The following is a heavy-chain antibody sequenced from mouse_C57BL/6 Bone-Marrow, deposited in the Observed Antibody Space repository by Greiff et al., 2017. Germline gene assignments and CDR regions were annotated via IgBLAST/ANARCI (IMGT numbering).Heavy chain of an antibody. CDR2: IDPDDGET. D-gene: IGHD2-4*01. CDR1: GFNFTDYY. CDR3: DYYDYDYVDY. V-gene: IGHV14-2*01. Sequence: EVQLQQSGAELVKPGASVKLSCTASGFNFTDYYMHWVKQRPEQGLEWIGMIDPDDGETKYAAKFQGKATITADTSSNTAYLQLSSLTAEDTAVYYCDYYDYDYVDYGGQGTTLTVSA. J-gene: IGHJ2*01.